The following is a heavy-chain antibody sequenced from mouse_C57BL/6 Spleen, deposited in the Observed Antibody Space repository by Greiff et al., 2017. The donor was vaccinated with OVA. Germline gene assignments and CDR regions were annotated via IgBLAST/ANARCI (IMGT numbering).Heavy chain of an antibody. J-gene: IGHJ3*01. D-gene: IGHD1-1*01. V-gene: IGHV5-9*01. Sequence: EVQGVESGGGLVKPGGSLKLSCAASGFTFSSYTMSWVRQTPEKRLEWVATISGGGGNTYYPDSVKGRFTISRDNAKNTLYLQMSSLRSEDTALYYCARWTLYGSSPWFAYWGQGTLVTVSA. CDR3: ARWTLYGSSPWFAY. CDR1: GFTFSSYT. CDR2: ISGGGGNT.